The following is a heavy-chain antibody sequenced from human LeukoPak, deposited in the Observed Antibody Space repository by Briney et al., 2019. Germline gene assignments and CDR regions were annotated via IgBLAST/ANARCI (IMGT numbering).Heavy chain of an antibody. CDR3: SRGLLAPDY. D-gene: IGHD1-26*01. Sequence: ASVKVSCKASGYTFPSYYLHWVRPAPGQGLEWVGSINPIGGTTTYAQKFQGRVTITRDTSQTPVYMELYSLRDDGTGVYYCSRGLLAPDYWGRGTMVTLSS. J-gene: IGHJ4*02. CDR2: INPIGGTT. V-gene: IGHV1-46*01. CDR1: GYTFPSYY.